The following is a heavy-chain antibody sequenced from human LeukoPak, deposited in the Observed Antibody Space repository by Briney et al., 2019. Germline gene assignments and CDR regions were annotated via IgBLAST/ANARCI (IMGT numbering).Heavy chain of an antibody. Sequence: GGALKISCRGSGYSFTSYWIGWVRQRPGKGLEWRGIIYPGDSDTRYSLSFQGQVTISADKSISTAYLQWSSLKASDTAMYYCARQISYFDYWGQGTLVTVFS. D-gene: IGHD3-3*02. CDR3: ARQISYFDY. J-gene: IGHJ4*01. CDR1: GYSFTSYW. V-gene: IGHV5-51*01. CDR2: IYPGDSDT.